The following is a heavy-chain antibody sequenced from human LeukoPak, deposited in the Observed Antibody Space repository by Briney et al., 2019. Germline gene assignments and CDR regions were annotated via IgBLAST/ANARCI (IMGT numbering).Heavy chain of an antibody. CDR1: GFTFSSYA. Sequence: GGSLRLSCAASGFTFSSYAMHWVRQAPGKGLEWVAVISYDGSNKYYADSVKGRFTISRDNSKNTLYLQMNGLRAEDTAVYYCARGRYSYYGMDVWGQGTTVTVSS. J-gene: IGHJ6*02. V-gene: IGHV3-30*04. CDR3: ARGRYSYYGMDV. CDR2: ISYDGSNK. D-gene: IGHD5-18*01.